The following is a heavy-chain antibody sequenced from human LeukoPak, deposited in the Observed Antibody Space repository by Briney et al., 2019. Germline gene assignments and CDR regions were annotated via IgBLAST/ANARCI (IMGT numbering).Heavy chain of an antibody. V-gene: IGHV3-23*01. CDR2: ISGSGGNT. J-gene: IGHJ5*02. CDR3: VKDGYSYGPYNWFDP. CDR1: GFTFSSYA. D-gene: IGHD5-18*01. Sequence: PGGSLRLSCAASGFTFSSYAMSWVRQAPGKGLEWVSAISGSGGNTYYADSVKGRFTISRDNSKNTLYLQMNSLRAEDTAVYYCVKDGYSYGPYNWFDPWGQGTLVTVSS.